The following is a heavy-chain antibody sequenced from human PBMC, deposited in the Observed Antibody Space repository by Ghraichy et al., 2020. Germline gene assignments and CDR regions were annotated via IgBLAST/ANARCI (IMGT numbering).Heavy chain of an antibody. Sequence: GSLRLSCTVSGGTISSYYWSWIRQPPGKGLEWIGYIYYSGSTNHNPSPKNRATISVDMSKNQFSLQLTSVNTADTAVYYYATVAPWNDVSFTPDYYMDVWGQGTTVTVSS. CDR2: IYYSGST. V-gene: IGHV4-59*01. J-gene: IGHJ6*03. CDR1: GGTISSYY. D-gene: IGHD1-1*01. CDR3: ATVAPWNDVSFTPDYYMDV.